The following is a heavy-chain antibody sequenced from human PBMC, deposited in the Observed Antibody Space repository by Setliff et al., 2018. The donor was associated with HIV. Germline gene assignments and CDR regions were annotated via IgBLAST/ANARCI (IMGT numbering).Heavy chain of an antibody. CDR2: IWYDGSNK. CDR1: GFTFSSYG. J-gene: IGHJ6*03. V-gene: IGHV3-33*06. Sequence: RLSCAASGFTFSSYGMHWVRQAPGKGLEWVAVIWYDGSNKYYADSVKGRFTISRDNSKNTLYLQMNSLRAEDTAVYYCAKGSADSSGYFYYYYYMDVWGKGTTVTVSS. CDR3: AKGSADSSGYFYYYYYMDV. D-gene: IGHD3-22*01.